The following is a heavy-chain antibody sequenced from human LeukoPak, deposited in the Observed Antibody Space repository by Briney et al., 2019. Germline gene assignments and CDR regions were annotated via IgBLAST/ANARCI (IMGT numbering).Heavy chain of an antibody. CDR3: AREPTDYYYMDV. J-gene: IGHJ6*03. CDR1: GGSISSYY. CDR2: IYYSGST. V-gene: IGHV4-59*12. Sequence: SETLSLTCTVSGGSISSYYWSWIRQPPGKGLEWIGYIYYSGSTNYNPSLKSRVTMSVDTSKNQFSLKLSSVTAADTAVYYCAREPTDYYYMDVWGKGTTVTVSS.